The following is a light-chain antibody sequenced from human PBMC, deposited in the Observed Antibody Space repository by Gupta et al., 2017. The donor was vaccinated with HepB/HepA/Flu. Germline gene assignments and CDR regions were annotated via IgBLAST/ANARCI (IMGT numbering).Light chain of an antibody. V-gene: IGKV3-20*01. CDR2: AAS. CDR3: QQYGTAPRT. J-gene: IGKJ1*01. CDR1: QRVPSNS. Sequence: EIVLTQSPGTLSLSPGERATLSCRASQRVPSNSLAWYQQKPGQAPRLLIYAASTRATGVPVRFSGSGSGTDFTLTISRLEPEDVAVYHCQQYGTAPRTFGQGPKVEIK.